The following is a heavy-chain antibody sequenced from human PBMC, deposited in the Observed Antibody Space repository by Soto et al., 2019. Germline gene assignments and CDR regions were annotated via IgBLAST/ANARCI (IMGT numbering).Heavy chain of an antibody. D-gene: IGHD5-12*01. V-gene: IGHV4-59*12. J-gene: IGHJ4*02. CDR2: MYNTGST. CDR3: AAGGGLPRYY. Sequence: PSETLSLTCSVSGDSISSYYWSWIRQPPGKGLEWIGYMYNTGSTYYNPSLKSRVTISVDRSKNQFSLKLSSVTAADTAVYYCAAGGGLPRYYWGQGTLVTVSS. CDR1: GDSISSYY.